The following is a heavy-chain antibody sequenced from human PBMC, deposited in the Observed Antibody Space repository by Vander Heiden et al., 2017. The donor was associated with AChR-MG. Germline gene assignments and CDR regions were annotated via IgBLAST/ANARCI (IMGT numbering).Heavy chain of an antibody. CDR2: ITGSGGTT. J-gene: IGHJ4*02. CDR1: GFTFSSYA. D-gene: IGHD3-10*01. Sequence: EVQLLESGGGLVQPGGSLRLSCAASGFTFSSYAMNWVRQAPGKGLEWVSVITGSGGTTYYADSVKGRFTISRDNSKNTLFLQMNSLRVEDTAIYYCAKDPRAGAFDNWGQGTLVTVSS. V-gene: IGHV3-23*01. CDR3: AKDPRAGAFDN.